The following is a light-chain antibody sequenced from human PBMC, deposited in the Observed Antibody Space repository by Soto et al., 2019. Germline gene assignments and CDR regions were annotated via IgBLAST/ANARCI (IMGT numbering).Light chain of an antibody. J-gene: IGLJ1*01. Sequence: QSVLTQPPSASGSPGQSVTIACTGTSSDVGGYNYVSWYQEHPGKAPKVIIYEVSKRPSGVPDRFSGYKSGNTASLTVSGLPAEDEADYYCCSYAGSNTFAFGTGTKVTVL. CDR2: EVS. CDR1: SSDVGGYNY. V-gene: IGLV2-8*01. CDR3: CSYAGSNTFA.